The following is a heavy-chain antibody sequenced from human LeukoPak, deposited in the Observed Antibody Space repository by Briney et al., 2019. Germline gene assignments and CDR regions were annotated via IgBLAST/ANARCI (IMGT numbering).Heavy chain of an antibody. D-gene: IGHD3-10*01. Sequence: PSETLSLTCAVSGGSISSSNWWSWVRQPPGKGLEWIGEIYHSGSTNYNPSLKSRVTISVDTSKNQFSLKLSSVTAADTAVYYCARGKSIGGATGYWGQGTLVTVSS. CDR1: GGSISSSNW. CDR3: ARGKSIGGATGY. J-gene: IGHJ4*02. V-gene: IGHV4-4*02. CDR2: IYHSGST.